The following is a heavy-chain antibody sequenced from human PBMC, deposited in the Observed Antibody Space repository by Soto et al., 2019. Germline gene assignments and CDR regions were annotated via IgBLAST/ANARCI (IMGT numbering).Heavy chain of an antibody. CDR1: GYTFTSYG. CDR2: ISAYNGNT. D-gene: IGHD3-22*01. CDR3: ARDWKGHNYYDSSGYYGLLDY. V-gene: IGHV1-18*04. Sequence: ASVKVSCKASGYTFTSYGISWVRQAPGQGLEWMGWISAYNGNTNYAQKLQGRVTMTTDTSTSTAYMELRSLRSDDTAVYYCARDWKGHNYYDSSGYYGLLDYWGQGTLVTVAS. J-gene: IGHJ4*02.